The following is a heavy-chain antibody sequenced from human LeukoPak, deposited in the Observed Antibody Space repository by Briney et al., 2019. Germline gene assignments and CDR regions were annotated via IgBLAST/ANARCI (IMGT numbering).Heavy chain of an antibody. Sequence: SVTVSFTSSGGTFSIYAISWVRQAPGQGLEWMGRIIPILGTANYAQKFQGRVTITADKSTSTAYMELSSLRSEDTAVYYCARVWGEGYYFDYWGQGTLVTVSS. V-gene: IGHV1-69*04. D-gene: IGHD3-16*01. CDR2: IIPILGTA. CDR3: ARVWGEGYYFDY. CDR1: GGTFSIYA. J-gene: IGHJ4*02.